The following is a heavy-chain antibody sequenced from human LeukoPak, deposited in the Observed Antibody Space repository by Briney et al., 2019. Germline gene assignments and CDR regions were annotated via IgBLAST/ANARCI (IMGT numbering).Heavy chain of an antibody. J-gene: IGHJ4*02. CDR1: GGSISSSSYY. Sequence: SETLSLTCTVSGGSISSSSYYWGWIRQPPGKGLEWIGSIYYSGSTYYNPSLKSRVTISVDTSKNQFSLKLSSVTAADTAVYYCARHGDIAVAGDFDYWGQGTLVTVSS. D-gene: IGHD6-19*01. V-gene: IGHV4-39*01. CDR2: IYYSGST. CDR3: ARHGDIAVAGDFDY.